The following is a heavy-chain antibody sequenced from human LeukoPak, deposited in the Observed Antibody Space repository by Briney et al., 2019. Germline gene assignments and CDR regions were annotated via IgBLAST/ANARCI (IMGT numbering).Heavy chain of an antibody. V-gene: IGHV4-39*02. D-gene: IGHD6-13*01. CDR1: GDSISSTTYY. CDR3: ARGLYDGGSWFHFDS. Sequence: PSETLPLTCTVSGDSISSTTYYWAWIRQPPGKGLEWIGNIYFTGTTFYNPSLKSRVIMPIGTSKNHFSLDLNSVTAADMAVYYCARGLYDGGSWFHFDSWGQGTLVTVSS. J-gene: IGHJ4*02. CDR2: IYFTGTT.